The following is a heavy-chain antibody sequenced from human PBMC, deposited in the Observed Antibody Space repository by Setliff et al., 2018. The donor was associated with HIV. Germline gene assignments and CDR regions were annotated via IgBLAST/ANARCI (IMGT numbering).Heavy chain of an antibody. CDR3: ARRAGSDYFTRFDY. Sequence: NPSETLSLTCAVSGYSISSGYYWSWIRQSPGKGLEWIGEINHSGSTNYNPSLKSRVTILGDTSKNQFSLKLSSVTAADTAVYYCARRAGSDYFTRFDYWGQGTLVTVSS. CDR2: INHSGST. D-gene: IGHD3-10*01. CDR1: GYSISSGYY. V-gene: IGHV4-34*01. J-gene: IGHJ4*02.